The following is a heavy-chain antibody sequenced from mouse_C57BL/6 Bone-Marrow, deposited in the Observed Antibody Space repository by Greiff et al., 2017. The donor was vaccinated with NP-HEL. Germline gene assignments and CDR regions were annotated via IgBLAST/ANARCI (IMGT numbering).Heavy chain of an antibody. Sequence: VQLQQPGAELVKPGASVKSSCKASGYTFTSYWMHWVKQRPGQGLEWIGMIHPNSGSTNYNEKFKSKATLTVDKSSSTAYMQLSSLTSEDSAVYYCAGYYDYDVGFAYWGQGTLVTVSA. CDR2: IHPNSGST. V-gene: IGHV1-64*01. CDR3: AGYYDYDVGFAY. D-gene: IGHD2-4*01. J-gene: IGHJ3*01. CDR1: GYTFTSYW.